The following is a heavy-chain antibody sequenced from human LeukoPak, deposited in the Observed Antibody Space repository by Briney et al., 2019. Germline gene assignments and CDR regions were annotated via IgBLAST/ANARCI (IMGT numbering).Heavy chain of an antibody. D-gene: IGHD6-19*01. J-gene: IGHJ6*02. CDR1: GDSVSSNSAA. Sequence: SQTLSLTCAISGDSVSSNSAAWNWLRQSPSRGLERLGRTYYRSKWYNDYAVSVKSRITINPDTSKNQFSLQLNSVTPEDTAVYYCAREGSYSSGWYWDYGMDVWGQGTTVTVSS. CDR2: TYYRSKWYN. V-gene: IGHV6-1*01. CDR3: AREGSYSSGWYWDYGMDV.